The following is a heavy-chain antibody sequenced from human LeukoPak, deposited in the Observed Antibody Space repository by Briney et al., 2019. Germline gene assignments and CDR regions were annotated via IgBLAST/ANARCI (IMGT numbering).Heavy chain of an antibody. Sequence: GGSLRLSCAASGFTVSSHYMSWVRQAPGKGLEWVSLIYSSGSTFYADSVRGRFTSSRDNSKNTLYLQMNSLRPEDTAVYLCARDSSSFPNYFDYWGQGTLVTVSS. J-gene: IGHJ4*02. V-gene: IGHV3-53*01. CDR3: ARDSSSFPNYFDY. D-gene: IGHD3-3*02. CDR1: GFTVSSHY. CDR2: IYSSGST.